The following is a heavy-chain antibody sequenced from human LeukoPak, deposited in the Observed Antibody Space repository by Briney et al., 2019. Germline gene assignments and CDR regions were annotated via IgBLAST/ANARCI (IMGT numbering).Heavy chain of an antibody. V-gene: IGHV1-69*13. CDR1: GGTFSSYA. CDR2: IIPIFGTA. J-gene: IGHJ3*01. CDR3: ARTASSSWSLTP. D-gene: IGHD6-13*01. Sequence: GASVKVSCKASGGTFSSYAISWVRQAPGQGLEWMGGIIPIFGTANYAQKFRGRVTITADESTSTAYMELSSLRSEDTAVYYCARTASSSWSLTPWGQGTMVTVSS.